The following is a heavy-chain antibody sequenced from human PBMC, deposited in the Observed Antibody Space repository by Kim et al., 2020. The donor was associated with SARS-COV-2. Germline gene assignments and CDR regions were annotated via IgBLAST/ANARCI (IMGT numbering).Heavy chain of an antibody. D-gene: IGHD2-21*02. CDR2: NT. CDR3: ARDGLYYFDY. J-gene: IGHJ4*02. Sequence: NTKYSQKFQGRVTITRDTSASTAYMELSSLRSEDTAVYYCARDGLYYFDYWGQGTLVTVSS. V-gene: IGHV1-3*01.